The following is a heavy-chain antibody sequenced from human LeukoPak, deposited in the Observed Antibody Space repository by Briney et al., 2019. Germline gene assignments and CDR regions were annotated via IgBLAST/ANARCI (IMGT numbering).Heavy chain of an antibody. V-gene: IGHV1-18*01. CDR3: GRGFRSSAPSVY. D-gene: IGHD3-10*01. CDR1: RYSFTNYG. J-gene: IGHJ4*02. CDR2: VAPYNGHT. Sequence: ASVKVSCKASRYSFTNYGVNWVRQAPGHGLEWVGWVAPYNGHTNYAQKFQGRVTLTTDTSTNTAYMELRSQKSDDTAVYYCGRGFRSSAPSVYWGQGTLVTVAS.